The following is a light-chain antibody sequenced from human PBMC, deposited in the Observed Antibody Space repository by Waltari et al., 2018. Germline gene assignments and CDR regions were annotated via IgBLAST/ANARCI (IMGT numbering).Light chain of an antibody. V-gene: IGKV1-39*01. CDR2: GSS. CDR1: PSVSNY. CDR3: QQTYSVLYT. Sequence: DIKMTQSPSSLSASVGDSITMTCRASPSVSNYLNWYQQKPGKPPKLLIFGSSSLQSAVPSRFSGSGSGTDFTLTISSLQPEDFATYYCQQTYSVLYTFGQGTKLQI. J-gene: IGKJ2*01.